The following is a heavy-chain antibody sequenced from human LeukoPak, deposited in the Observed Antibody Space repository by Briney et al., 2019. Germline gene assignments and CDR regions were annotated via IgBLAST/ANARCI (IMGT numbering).Heavy chain of an antibody. D-gene: IGHD3-22*01. Sequence: PGGSLRLSCAASGFTFSSYAMSWVRQAPGKGLEWVSAISGSGGSTYYADSVKGRFTISRDNSKNTLYLQMNSLRAEDTAVYYCAKEIPYYYDSSGFGGPWGQGTLGTVSS. CDR1: GFTFSSYA. V-gene: IGHV3-23*01. CDR2: ISGSGGST. CDR3: AKEIPYYYDSSGFGGP. J-gene: IGHJ5*02.